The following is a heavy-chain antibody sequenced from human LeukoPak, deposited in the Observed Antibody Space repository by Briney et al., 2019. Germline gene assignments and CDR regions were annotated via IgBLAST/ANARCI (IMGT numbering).Heavy chain of an antibody. Sequence: PGWSVILSCAASGFTGSNAWMSWVRQAPGKGLEWVGRIKSKTDGGTTDYASPVMGRFTISIADSKNTLYLQMNSASAEDTAVYYCARDRGGSASHGFDAFDIWGQGTMVNVSS. J-gene: IGHJ3*02. D-gene: IGHD3-10*01. V-gene: IGHV3-15*01. CDR3: ARDRGGSASHGFDAFDI. CDR2: IKSKTDGGTT. CDR1: GFTGSNAW.